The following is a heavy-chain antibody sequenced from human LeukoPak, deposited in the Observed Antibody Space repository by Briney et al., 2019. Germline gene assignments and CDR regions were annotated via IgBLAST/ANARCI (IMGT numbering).Heavy chain of an antibody. D-gene: IGHD3-10*02. CDR1: GYSISSGYY. Sequence: SETLSLTCTVSGYSISSGYYWGWIRQPPGKGPEWIGSIYHSGSTYYNPSLKSRVTISVDTSKNQFSLKLSSVTAADTAVYYCARMFYLTFDYWGQGTLVTVSS. V-gene: IGHV4-38-2*02. CDR3: ARMFYLTFDY. CDR2: IYHSGST. J-gene: IGHJ4*02.